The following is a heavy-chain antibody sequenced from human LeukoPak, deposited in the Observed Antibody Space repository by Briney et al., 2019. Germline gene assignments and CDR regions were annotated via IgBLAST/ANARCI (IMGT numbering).Heavy chain of an antibody. D-gene: IGHD2-15*01. Sequence: ASVKVSCKASGGTFSSYAISWVRQAPGQGLEWMGGIIPIFGTANYAQKFQGRVTMTADTSTDIAYMELSSLESEDTAVYYCAPGYCSAVTCYSGGFDIWGQGTMVTVSS. CDR3: APGYCSAVTCYSGGFDI. V-gene: IGHV1-69*06. CDR1: GGTFSSYA. J-gene: IGHJ3*02. CDR2: IIPIFGTA.